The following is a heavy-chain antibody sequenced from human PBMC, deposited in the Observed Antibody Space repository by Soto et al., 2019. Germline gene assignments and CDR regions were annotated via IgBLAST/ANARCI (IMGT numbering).Heavy chain of an antibody. V-gene: IGHV4-61*08. J-gene: IGHJ5*02. CDR1: GGSISSNDDY. CDR2: IYYSGST. CDR3: ARDYDYGGNEPHWFDP. Sequence: SETLSLTCTVSGGSISSNDDYWGWVRQSPGKGLEWIGYIYYSGSTNYNPSLKSRVTISVDTSKNQFSLKLSSVTAADTAVYYCARDYDYGGNEPHWFDPWGQGTLVTVSS. D-gene: IGHD4-17*01.